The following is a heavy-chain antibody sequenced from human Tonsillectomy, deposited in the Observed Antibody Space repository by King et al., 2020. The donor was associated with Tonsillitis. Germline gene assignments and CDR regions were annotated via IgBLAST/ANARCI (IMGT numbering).Heavy chain of an antibody. J-gene: IGHJ4*02. CDR2: ILYDGSNR. V-gene: IGHV3-33*05. D-gene: IGHD5-24*01. CDR3: ARDRDGYIFDF. Sequence: VQLVESGGGVVQPGRSLRLSCAASGFTFSSYDMYWVRQAPGKGLEWVAVILYDGSNRYYADSVTGRSTISRDNSKNRLYLHMNSLRAEDTAVYYCARDRDGYIFDFWGQGTLVTVSS. CDR1: GFTFSSYD.